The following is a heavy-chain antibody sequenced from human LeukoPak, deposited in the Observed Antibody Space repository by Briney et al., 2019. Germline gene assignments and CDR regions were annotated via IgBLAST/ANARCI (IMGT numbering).Heavy chain of an antibody. CDR3: ACSTWIQLWVLDY. CDR2: INHSGST. Sequence: SQTLSLTCSVSGDSITSRDYYWSWIRQPPGKGLEWIGEINHSGSTNYNPSLKSRVTISVDTSKNQFSLELSSVTAADTAVYYCACSTWIQLWVLDYWGQGTLVTVSS. CDR1: GDSITSRDYY. J-gene: IGHJ4*02. D-gene: IGHD5-18*01. V-gene: IGHV4-34*01.